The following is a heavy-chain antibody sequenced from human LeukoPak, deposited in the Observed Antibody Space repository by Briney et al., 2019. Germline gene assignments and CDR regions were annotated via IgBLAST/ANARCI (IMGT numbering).Heavy chain of an antibody. V-gene: IGHV3-21*01. CDR2: ISSSSSYI. CDR1: GFTFSSYS. CDR3: AGGTKYCTDGVCYYGMDV. Sequence: GGSLRLSCAASGFTFSSYSMNWVRQAPGKGLEWVSSISSSSSYIYYADSVKGRFTISRDNAKNSLYLQMNSLRAEDTAVYYCAGGTKYCTDGVCYYGMDVWGQGTTVTVSS. J-gene: IGHJ6*02. D-gene: IGHD2-8*01.